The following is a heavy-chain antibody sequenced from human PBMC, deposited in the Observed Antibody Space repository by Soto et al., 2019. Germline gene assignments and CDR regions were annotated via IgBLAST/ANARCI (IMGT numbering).Heavy chain of an antibody. CDR3: ARGVEWFGELSS. D-gene: IGHD3-10*01. V-gene: IGHV3-30-3*01. CDR1: GFTFSSYP. CDR2: ISYDAIHK. J-gene: IGHJ4*02. Sequence: QVQLVESGGGVVQPGRSLRLSCAASGFTFSSYPMHWVRQAPGKGLEWVAVISYDAIHKFYTDSVKGRFTISRDNSKXTLXXXXXXXXXXXXXXXYCARGVEWFGELSSWGQGTLVTVSS.